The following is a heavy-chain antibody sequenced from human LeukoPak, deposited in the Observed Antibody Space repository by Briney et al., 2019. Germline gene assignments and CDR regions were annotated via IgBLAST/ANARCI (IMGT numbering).Heavy chain of an antibody. CDR1: GYSFTTYW. CDR2: IYPGDSDT. CDR3: ARQPHRAGGPLRSFDI. J-gene: IGHJ3*02. V-gene: IGHV5-51*01. D-gene: IGHD1-26*01. Sequence: GESLKISCKTSGYSFTTYWIGWVRQMPGKGLEWMGLIYPGDSDTRYGPSFQGQATISADRSISTAYLQWNSLKASDTAIYFCARQPHRAGGPLRSFDIWGQGTMVTVSS.